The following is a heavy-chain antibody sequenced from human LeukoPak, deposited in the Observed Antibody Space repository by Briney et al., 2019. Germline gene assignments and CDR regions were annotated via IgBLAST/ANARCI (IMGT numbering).Heavy chain of an antibody. Sequence: GGSLRLSCAASGFSFSSYAMHWVRQAPGKGLEWVAVISYDGSNEYYADSVKGRFTISRDNSKNTLYLQMNSLRAEDTAVYYCARLAWSSDDYWGQGTLVTVSS. CDR2: ISYDGSNE. V-gene: IGHV3-30*04. D-gene: IGHD3-3*01. CDR1: GFSFSSYA. J-gene: IGHJ4*02. CDR3: ARLAWSSDDY.